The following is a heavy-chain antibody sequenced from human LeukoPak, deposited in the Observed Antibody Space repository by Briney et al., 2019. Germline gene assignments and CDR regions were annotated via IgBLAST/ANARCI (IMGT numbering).Heavy chain of an antibody. V-gene: IGHV1-69*05. CDR1: GYTFTGYY. CDR2: IIPIFGTA. Sequence: SVKXSCKASGYTFTGYYMHWVRQAPGQGLXWMGGIIPIFGTANYAQKFQGRVTITTDGSTSTAYMELSSLRSEDTAVYYCARESPEAYFDYWGQGTLVTVSS. CDR3: ARESPEAYFDY. D-gene: IGHD1-14*01. J-gene: IGHJ4*02.